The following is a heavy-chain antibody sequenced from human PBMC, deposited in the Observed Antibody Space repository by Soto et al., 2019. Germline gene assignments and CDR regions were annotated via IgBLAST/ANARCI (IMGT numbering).Heavy chain of an antibody. V-gene: IGHV3-23*01. Sequence: GGSLRLSCAASGFTFSSYAMSWVRQAPGKGLEWVSAISGSGGSTYYADSVKGRFTISRDNSKNTLYLQMNSLRAEDTAVYYCAKVFRVGAKSYYYYGMDVWGQGTTVTVSS. J-gene: IGHJ6*02. D-gene: IGHD1-26*01. CDR3: AKVFRVGAKSYYYYGMDV. CDR1: GFTFSSYA. CDR2: ISGSGGST.